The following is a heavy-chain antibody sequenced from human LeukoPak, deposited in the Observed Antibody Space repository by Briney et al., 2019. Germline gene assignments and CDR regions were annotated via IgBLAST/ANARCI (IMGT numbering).Heavy chain of an antibody. V-gene: IGHV1-69*05. CDR2: IIPIFGTA. CDR3: ALPVTYSSSWYSD. Sequence: VASVKVSCKASGGTFSSYAISWVRQAPGQGLEWMGGIIPIFGTANYAQKFQGRVTITTDESTSTAYTELSSLRSEDTAVYYCALPVTYSSSWYSDWGQGTLVTVSS. D-gene: IGHD6-13*01. CDR1: GGTFSSYA. J-gene: IGHJ4*02.